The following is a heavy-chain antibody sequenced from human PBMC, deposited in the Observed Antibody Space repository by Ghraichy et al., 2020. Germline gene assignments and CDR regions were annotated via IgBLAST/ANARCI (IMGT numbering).Heavy chain of an antibody. CDR2: IDWDDEK. V-gene: IGHV2-70*04. Sequence: SGPTLVKPTHTLTLTCTFSGVSLSANGMRVSWIRQPPGKALEWLARIDWDDEKSYSTSLRTRLTISKDTSKNQVVLTMTNMDPVDTATYYCTRMIDSNYGYFDLWGRGILVTVSS. CDR1: GVSLSANGMR. D-gene: IGHD4-11*01. CDR3: TRMIDSNYGYFDL. J-gene: IGHJ2*01.